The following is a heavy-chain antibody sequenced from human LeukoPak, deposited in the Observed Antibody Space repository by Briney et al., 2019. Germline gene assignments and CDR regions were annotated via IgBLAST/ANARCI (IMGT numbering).Heavy chain of an antibody. J-gene: IGHJ4*02. CDR3: ARDRAVWGSYRYSTRDPHVRY. D-gene: IGHD3-16*02. CDR2: IKQDGSEK. V-gene: IGHV3-7*01. Sequence: PGGSLRLSCAASGFTFSSYWMSWVRQAPGKGLEWVANIKQDGSEKYYVDSVKGRFTISRDSAENSLYLQMNSLRAEDTAVYYCARDRAVWGSYRYSTRDPHVRYWGQGTLVTVSS. CDR1: GFTFSSYW.